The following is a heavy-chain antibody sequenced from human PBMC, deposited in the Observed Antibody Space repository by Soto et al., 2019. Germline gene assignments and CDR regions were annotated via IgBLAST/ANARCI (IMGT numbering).Heavy chain of an antibody. CDR3: ARAGGTTVTGLWHFDS. J-gene: IGHJ4*02. CDR2: IWYDESNK. V-gene: IGHV3-33*01. D-gene: IGHD4-17*01. Sequence: AGGSLRLSCAASGFTFSLYGMQWVRQAPGKGLEWVAVIWYDESNKYYADSAKGRFTISRDNSKNTLYLQMSGLTAEDTAVYYCARAGGTTVTGLWHFDSWGQGTLVTVSS. CDR1: GFTFSLYG.